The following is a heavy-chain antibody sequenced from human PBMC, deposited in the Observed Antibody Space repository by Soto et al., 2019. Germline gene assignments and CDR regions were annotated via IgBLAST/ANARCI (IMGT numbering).Heavy chain of an antibody. V-gene: IGHV3-30*18. D-gene: IGHD2-8*01. CDR2: ISDDENSK. J-gene: IGHJ4*02. Sequence: QVQLVESGGGVVQPGGSLSLSCEASGFRFRNYGIHWVRQAPGKGLEWVAGISDDENSKYYEESVKGRFSISRDNSKNTLYLQMNSLRVEDTALYYCAKDKDGANPGSPFDYWGPGTLVTVSS. CDR3: AKDKDGANPGSPFDY. CDR1: GFRFRNYG.